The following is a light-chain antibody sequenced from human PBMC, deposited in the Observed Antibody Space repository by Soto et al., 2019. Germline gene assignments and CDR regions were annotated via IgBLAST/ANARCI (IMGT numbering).Light chain of an antibody. CDR2: DAS. CDR3: QQYDNWPQT. CDR1: QSVSSY. Sequence: EIVLTPSPATLSLSPVERATLSCRASQSVSSYLAWYQQKPGQAPRLLIYDASNRATGIPARFSGSGSGTEFTLTISSLQSVDFAVYYCQQYDNWPQTFGQGTKVDIK. V-gene: IGKV3-11*01. J-gene: IGKJ1*01.